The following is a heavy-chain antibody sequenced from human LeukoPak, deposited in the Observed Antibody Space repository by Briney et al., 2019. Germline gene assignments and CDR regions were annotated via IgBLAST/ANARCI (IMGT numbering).Heavy chain of an antibody. Sequence: GRSLRLSCAASGFTFSSYGMHWVRQAPGKGLEWVAVISYDGSNKYYADSVKGRFTVSRDNPKNTLYLQMNSLRAEDTAVYYCAKEREAGSGNIAFDYWGQGTLVTVSS. V-gene: IGHV3-30*18. CDR2: ISYDGSNK. CDR1: GFTFSSYG. CDR3: AKEREAGSGNIAFDY. J-gene: IGHJ4*02. D-gene: IGHD3-10*01.